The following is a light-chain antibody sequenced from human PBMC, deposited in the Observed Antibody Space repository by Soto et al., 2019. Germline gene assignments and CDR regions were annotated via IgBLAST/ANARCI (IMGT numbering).Light chain of an antibody. J-gene: IGKJ1*01. V-gene: IGKV1-39*01. CDR2: AAS. CDR1: QSISSY. Sequence: TQRTQFSSYLSASVGDRLTIISRASQSISSYLNWYKQKPGKAPKLLIYAASSLQSGVPSRFSVSGSGTDFTLTISSLQPEDLATYHCQQSYSTPVPFCQGTKVDIK. CDR3: QQSYSTPVP.